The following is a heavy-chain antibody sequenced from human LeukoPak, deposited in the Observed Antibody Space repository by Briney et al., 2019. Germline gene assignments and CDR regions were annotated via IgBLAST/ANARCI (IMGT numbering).Heavy chain of an antibody. CDR2: ISSSSSYI. D-gene: IGHD1-26*01. CDR1: GFTFSSYS. V-gene: IGHV3-21*01. J-gene: IGHJ3*02. Sequence: GGSLRLSCAASGFTFSSYSMNWVRQAPGKGLEWVSSISSSSSYIYYADSVKGRSTISRDNAKNSLYLQMNSLRAEDTAVYYCAREEGSDAFDIWGQGTMVTVSS. CDR3: AREEGSDAFDI.